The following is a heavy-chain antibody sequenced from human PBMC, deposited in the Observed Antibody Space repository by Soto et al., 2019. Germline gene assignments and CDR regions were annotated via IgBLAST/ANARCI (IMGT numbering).Heavy chain of an antibody. CDR2: IFPDDSDT. CDR1: GYTFTDYW. J-gene: IGHJ4*02. CDR3: ARPDSTWYAY. V-gene: IGHV5-51*01. Sequence: PGESLKISCKGSGYTFTDYWIGWVRQLPGKGLEWMGIIFPDDSDTRYSPSFQGQVTISADKSINTAYLQWSSLKASDTAMYYCARPDSTWYAYWGQGTRVTVSS. D-gene: IGHD6-13*01.